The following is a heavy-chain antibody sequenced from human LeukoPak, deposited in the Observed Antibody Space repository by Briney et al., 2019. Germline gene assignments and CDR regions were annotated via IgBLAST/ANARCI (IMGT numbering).Heavy chain of an antibody. D-gene: IGHD2-15*01. CDR3: ARDLCSGGSCSTSYI. Sequence: ASVKVSCKASGGTFSSYAISWVRQAPGQGLEWMGRIIPILGIANYAQKFQGRVTITADKSTSTAYMELSSLGSEDTAVYYCARDLCSGGSCSTSYIWGQGTMVTVSS. V-gene: IGHV1-69*04. CDR2: IIPILGIA. J-gene: IGHJ3*02. CDR1: GGTFSSYA.